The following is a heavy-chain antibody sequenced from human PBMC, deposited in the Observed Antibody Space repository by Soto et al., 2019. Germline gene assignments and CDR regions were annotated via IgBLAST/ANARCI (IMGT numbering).Heavy chain of an antibody. CDR3: ARRRHLSNPTYYYYYMDV. CDR1: GGSIISSSYY. V-gene: IGHV4-39*01. CDR2: INYSGST. J-gene: IGHJ6*03. Sequence: PSETLSLTCTFSGGSIISSSYYWGWIRQPPGKGLEWIGSINYSGSTNYNPSLKSRVTISVDTSKNQFSLKLSSVTAADTAVYYCARRRHLSNPTYYYYYMDVWGKGTTVTVSS. D-gene: IGHD4-4*01.